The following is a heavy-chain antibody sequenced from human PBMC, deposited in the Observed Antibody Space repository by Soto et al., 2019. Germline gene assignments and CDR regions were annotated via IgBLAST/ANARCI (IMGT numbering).Heavy chain of an antibody. CDR3: ARDTVYGDYFDY. Sequence: ASVKVSCKASGGTFSSYTISWVRQAPGQGLEWMGRIIPILGIANYAQKFQGRVTITADKSTSTAYMELSSLRSEDTAVYYCARDTVYGDYFDYWGQGTLVTVSS. CDR1: GGTFSSYT. V-gene: IGHV1-69*04. CDR2: IIPILGIA. D-gene: IGHD4-17*01. J-gene: IGHJ4*02.